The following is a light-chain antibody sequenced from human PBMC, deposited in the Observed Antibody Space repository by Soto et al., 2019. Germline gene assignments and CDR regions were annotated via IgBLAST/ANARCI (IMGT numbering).Light chain of an antibody. CDR2: DAS. Sequence: DIPMTQSPSSLSASVGDRVTITCQASQDISNYLNWYQQKPGKAPKLLIYDASNLETGVQSRFSGSGCGTDFTFTISSLQPEDIATYYCQQYDNLPYTFGQGTKLEIK. V-gene: IGKV1-33*01. CDR1: QDISNY. CDR3: QQYDNLPYT. J-gene: IGKJ2*01.